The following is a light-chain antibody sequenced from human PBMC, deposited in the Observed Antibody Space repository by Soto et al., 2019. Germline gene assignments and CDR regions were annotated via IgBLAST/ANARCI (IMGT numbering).Light chain of an antibody. Sequence: DIVMTQSPDSLSVSLGERATINCKSSRPLLYSSNNKIYLAWYQLKPVQPPKLLINWASARESGVPDRFSRAGSGTDFTLTISSLEAEDVAVYYCQQYYGTPLTFGGGTRVQIK. J-gene: IGKJ4*01. CDR1: RPLLYSSNNKIY. CDR3: QQYYGTPLT. CDR2: WAS. V-gene: IGKV4-1*01.